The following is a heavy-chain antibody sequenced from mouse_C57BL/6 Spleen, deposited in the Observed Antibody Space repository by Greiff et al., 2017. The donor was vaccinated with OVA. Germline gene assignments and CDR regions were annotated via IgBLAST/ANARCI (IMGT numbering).Heavy chain of an antibody. D-gene: IGHD2-1*01. CDR3: AKEGGNFAWFAY. CDR1: GFSLTSYG. CDR2: IWRGGST. Sequence: VQLQESGPGLVQPSQSLSITCTVSGFSLTSYGVHWVRQSPGKGLEWLGVIWRGGSTDYNAALMSRLSITKDNSKSQVFFKMNSLQADDTAIYYCAKEGGNFAWFAYWGQGTLVTVSA. J-gene: IGHJ3*01. V-gene: IGHV2-5*01.